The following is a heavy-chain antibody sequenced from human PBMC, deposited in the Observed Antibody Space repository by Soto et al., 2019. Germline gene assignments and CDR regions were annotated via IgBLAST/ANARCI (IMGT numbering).Heavy chain of an antibody. CDR1: GGSISSGGYS. D-gene: IGHD3-22*01. J-gene: IGHJ4*02. CDR2: IYHSGST. CDR3: ARGAPVVNDY. V-gene: IGHV4-30-2*01. Sequence: QLQLQEYGSGLVKPSQTLSLTCAVSGGSISSGGYSWSWIRQPPGKGLEWIGYIYHSGSTYYNPSLKSRVTTSVDRSKNQFSLKLSSVTAADTAVYYCARGAPVVNDYWGQGTLVTVSS.